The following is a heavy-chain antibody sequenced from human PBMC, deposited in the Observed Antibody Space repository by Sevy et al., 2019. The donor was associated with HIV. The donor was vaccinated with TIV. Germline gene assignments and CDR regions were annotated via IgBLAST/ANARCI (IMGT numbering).Heavy chain of an antibody. Sequence: ASVKVSCKASGGTFSSYAISWVRQAPGQGLEWMGGTIPIFGTANYAQKFQGRVTITADESTSTAYMELSSLRSEDTAVYYCARDQRHYYDSSGYYTPYYYYGMDVWGQWTTVTVSS. J-gene: IGHJ6*02. CDR2: TIPIFGTA. V-gene: IGHV1-69*13. D-gene: IGHD3-22*01. CDR3: ARDQRHYYDSSGYYTPYYYYGMDV. CDR1: GGTFSSYA.